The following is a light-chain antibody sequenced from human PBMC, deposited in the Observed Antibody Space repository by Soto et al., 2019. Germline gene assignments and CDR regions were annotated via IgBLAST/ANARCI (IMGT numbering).Light chain of an antibody. Sequence: QSALTQPASVSDSPGQSITISCTGTSSDVGGSNFVSWYQQHPGNPPKLNIYDVANRPSGVSNRFSGSKSGSTASLIISRLLTEDEADYYCVSYTSSTTYVFGTGTKLTVL. CDR1: SSDVGGSNF. CDR3: VSYTSSTTYV. J-gene: IGLJ1*01. V-gene: IGLV2-14*03. CDR2: DVA.